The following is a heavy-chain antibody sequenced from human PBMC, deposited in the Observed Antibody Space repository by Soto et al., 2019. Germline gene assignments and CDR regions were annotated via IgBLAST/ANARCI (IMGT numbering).Heavy chain of an antibody. CDR1: GGTFSSYA. V-gene: IGHV1-69*01. D-gene: IGHD2-2*01. CDR2: IIPIFGTA. Sequence: QVQLVQSGAEVKKPGSSVKVSCKASGGTFSSYAISWVRQAPGQGLEWMGGIIPIFGTANYAQKFQGRVTITADESTSTAYMGLSSLRSEDTAVYYCARVRDIVVVPAARFYYFYGMYVWGQGTTVTVAS. J-gene: IGHJ6*02. CDR3: ARVRDIVVVPAARFYYFYGMYV.